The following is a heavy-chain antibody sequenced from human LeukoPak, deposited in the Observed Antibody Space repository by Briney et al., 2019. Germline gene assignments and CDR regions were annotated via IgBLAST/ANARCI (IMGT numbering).Heavy chain of an antibody. V-gene: IGHV4-39*07. Sequence: PSETLSLTCTVSGGSISTNAYYWGWIRQPPGKGLEWITEIHHTGTTYYTPSLKSRVTISVDTSNNHFSLELNSVTAADTAVYYCARVTYNGYQHFDYWGQGILVTVSS. CDR1: GGSISTNAYY. D-gene: IGHD3-10*01. CDR3: ARVTYNGYQHFDY. CDR2: IHHTGTT. J-gene: IGHJ4*02.